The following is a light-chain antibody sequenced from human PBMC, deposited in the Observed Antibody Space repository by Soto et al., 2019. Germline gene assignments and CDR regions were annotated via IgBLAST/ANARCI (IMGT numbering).Light chain of an antibody. CDR1: SSDVGAYIF. Sequence: QSALTQPASVSGSPGQSITISCTGTSSDVGAYIFVSWYQQYPGKAPKLMIYDITNRPSGVSNRCSGSKAGNTASLTISGLQAEDEADYYCVSFTSSKSYVFRTGTKLTVL. J-gene: IGLJ1*01. CDR3: VSFTSSKSYV. CDR2: DIT. V-gene: IGLV2-14*01.